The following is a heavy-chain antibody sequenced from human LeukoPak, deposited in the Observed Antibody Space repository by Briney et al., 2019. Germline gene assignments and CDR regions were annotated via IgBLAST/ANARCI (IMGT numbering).Heavy chain of an antibody. Sequence: GASVKVSCTASGYTFTGYYMHWVRQAPGQGLEWMGWINPNSGGTNYAQKFQGRVTMTRDTSISTAYMELSRLRSDDTAVYYCARDIVAAAGTNPFDYWGQGTLVTVSS. CDR1: GYTFTGYY. CDR3: ARDIVAAAGTNPFDY. CDR2: INPNSGGT. V-gene: IGHV1-2*02. D-gene: IGHD6-13*01. J-gene: IGHJ4*02.